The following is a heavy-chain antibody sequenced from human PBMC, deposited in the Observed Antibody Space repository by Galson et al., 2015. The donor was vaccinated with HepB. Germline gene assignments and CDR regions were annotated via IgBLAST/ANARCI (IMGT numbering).Heavy chain of an antibody. CDR3: ARGYYVSGTDY. CDR1: GYTFTGYY. CDR2: IVPNTGGT. D-gene: IGHD3-10*02. J-gene: IGHJ4*02. V-gene: IGHV1-2*02. Sequence: SVKVSCKASGYTFTGYYMHWLRQAPGQGLEWMGWIVPNTGGTNYAQKFQGRVTMTRDTSISTAYMELSRLRSDDTAAYFCARGYYVSGTDYWGQGTLVTVSS.